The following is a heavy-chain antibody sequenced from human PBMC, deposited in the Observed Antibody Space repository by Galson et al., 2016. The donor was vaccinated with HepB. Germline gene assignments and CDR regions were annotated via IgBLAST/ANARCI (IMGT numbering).Heavy chain of an antibody. CDR1: GLVFNNFA. V-gene: IGHV3-23*01. CDR3: ASGATHYYENRGYHDY. CDR2: ITRSGAST. D-gene: IGHD3-22*01. J-gene: IGHJ4*02. Sequence: SLRLSCAVSGLVFNNFAMNWVRQAPGKGLEWVSGITRSGASTHYTDSVKGRFTISRDNAKNVLFLQLNNLRAEDTAIYYCASGATHYYENRGYHDYWGQGTGVTVSS.